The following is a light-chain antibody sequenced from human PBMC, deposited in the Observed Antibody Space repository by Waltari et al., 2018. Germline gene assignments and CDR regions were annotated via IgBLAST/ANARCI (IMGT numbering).Light chain of an antibody. CDR3: NSRDTSGKQV. CDR2: AKN. CDR1: SPRNYY. J-gene: IGLJ2*01. V-gene: IGLV3-19*01. Sequence: SSELTQDRAVSVALGPTVRITCQRDSPRNYYATWYQQKPGQAPVVVIYAKNSRPPGIPGRFSGSTSGNTASLTITETQATDEADYYCNSRDTSGKQVFGGGTKLTVL.